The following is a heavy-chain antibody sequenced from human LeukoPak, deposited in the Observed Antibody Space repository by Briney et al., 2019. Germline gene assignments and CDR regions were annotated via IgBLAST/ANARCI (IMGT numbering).Heavy chain of an antibody. D-gene: IGHD6-6*01. Sequence: PGGSLRLSCAASGFTFSSYAMSWVRQAPGKGLEWVSAISGSGGSTYYADSVKGRFTISRDNSKNTLYLQMNSLRAEDTAVYYCAESSSGHYYYYYGMDVWGQGTTVTVSS. CDR3: AESSSGHYYYYYGMDV. CDR1: GFTFSSYA. J-gene: IGHJ6*02. V-gene: IGHV3-23*01. CDR2: ISGSGGST.